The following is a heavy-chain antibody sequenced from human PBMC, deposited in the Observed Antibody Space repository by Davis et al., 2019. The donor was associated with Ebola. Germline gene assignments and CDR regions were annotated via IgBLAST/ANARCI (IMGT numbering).Heavy chain of an antibody. CDR3: ARLKVAATGTRGAQYYFDF. CDR2: IDPSDSFT. J-gene: IGHJ4*02. Sequence: PGGSLRLSCQGSGYSFTNYWITWVRQLPGKGLEWMGRIDPSDSFTNYSPSFRGHVTISVDKSISTAYLQWSSLKASDTAMYYCARLKVAATGTRGAQYYFDFWGQGTLVTVSS. D-gene: IGHD6-13*01. V-gene: IGHV5-10-1*01. CDR1: GYSFTNYW.